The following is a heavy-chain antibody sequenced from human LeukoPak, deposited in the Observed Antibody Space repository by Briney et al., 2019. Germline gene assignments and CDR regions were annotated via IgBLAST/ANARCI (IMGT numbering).Heavy chain of an antibody. CDR1: GFTFSSHG. CDR3: ARGTYDFWSGYYEGIFDY. J-gene: IGHJ4*02. Sequence: GGSLRLSCAASGFTFSSHGMNWVRQAPGKGLEWVSGISPSGGITYYTDSVKGRFTISRDNAKNSLYLQMNSLRAEDTAVYYCARGTYDFWSGYYEGIFDYWGQGTLVTVSS. CDR2: ISPSGGIT. V-gene: IGHV3-48*04. D-gene: IGHD3-3*01.